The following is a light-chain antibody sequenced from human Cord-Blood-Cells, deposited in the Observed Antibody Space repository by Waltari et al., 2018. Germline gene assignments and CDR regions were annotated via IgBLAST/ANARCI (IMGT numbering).Light chain of an antibody. Sequence: DIVMPQSPATLSVSPGERATLSCRASQSVSSNLAWYQQKPGQAPRLLIYGASTRATGIPARFSGSGSGTEVTLTISSLQSEDFAVYYCQQYKNWPPLTFGGGTKVEIK. V-gene: IGKV3-15*01. CDR2: GAS. CDR1: QSVSSN. CDR3: QQYKNWPPLT. J-gene: IGKJ4*01.